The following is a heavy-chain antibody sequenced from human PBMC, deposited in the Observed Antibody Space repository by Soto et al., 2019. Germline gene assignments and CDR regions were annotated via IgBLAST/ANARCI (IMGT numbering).Heavy chain of an antibody. J-gene: IGHJ4*02. Sequence: QVQLQESGPGLVKPSQTLSLTCTVSGGSISSSAYYWSWIRQHPGKGLEWIGYISHSGSTYYNPSLQSRVIISVDKSKNQFSLSLTPVAAADTAVYYCGREYPYGSNFFDCWGQGALVTVSS. CDR1: GGSISSSAYY. CDR3: GREYPYGSNFFDC. V-gene: IGHV4-31*03. CDR2: ISHSGST. D-gene: IGHD3-10*01.